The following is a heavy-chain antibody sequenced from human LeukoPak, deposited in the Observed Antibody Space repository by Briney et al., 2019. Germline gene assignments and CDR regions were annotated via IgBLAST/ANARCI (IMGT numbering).Heavy chain of an antibody. CDR2: IRYDGSNK. CDR1: GFTFSSYG. CDR3: AKEGVGYSSSWLDY. Sequence: GGSLRLSCAASGFTFSSYGMHWVRQAPGRGLEWVAFIRYDGSNKYYADSVKGRFTISRDNSKNTLYLQMNSLRAEDTAVYYCAKEGVGYSSSWLDYWGQGTLVTVSS. D-gene: IGHD6-13*01. J-gene: IGHJ4*02. V-gene: IGHV3-30*02.